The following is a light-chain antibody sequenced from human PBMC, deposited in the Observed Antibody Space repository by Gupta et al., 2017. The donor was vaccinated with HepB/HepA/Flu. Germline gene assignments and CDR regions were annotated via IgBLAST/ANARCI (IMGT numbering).Light chain of an antibody. CDR2: KVS. V-gene: IGKV2-30*02. CDR1: QSLVHTDGYIY. Sequence: EVVMTQSPLSLPVTIGQSASISCKSSQSLVHTDGYIYLNWFHQRPGQSPRRLIYKVSNRDSGVPDRFSGSGSGTDFTLKISRVEAEDVGVYYCMQGTFWRTFGQGTKVEI. CDR3: MQGTFWRT. J-gene: IGKJ1*01.